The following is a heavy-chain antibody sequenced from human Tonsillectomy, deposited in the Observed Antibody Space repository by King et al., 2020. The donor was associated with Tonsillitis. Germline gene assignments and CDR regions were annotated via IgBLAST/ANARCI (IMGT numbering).Heavy chain of an antibody. CDR1: GFTFSSYA. V-gene: IGHV3-30*04. CDR2: ISYDGSNK. J-gene: IGHJ4*02. D-gene: IGHD4-23*01. CDR3: ARGRSLHDTVVTVLDY. Sequence: VQLVESGGGVVQPGRSLRLSCAASGFTFSSYAMHWVRQAPGKGLEWVAVISYDGSNKFYADSVKGRFTISRDNSKNTLYLQMNSLRPEDTAVYYCARGRSLHDTVVTVLDYWGQGTLVTVSS.